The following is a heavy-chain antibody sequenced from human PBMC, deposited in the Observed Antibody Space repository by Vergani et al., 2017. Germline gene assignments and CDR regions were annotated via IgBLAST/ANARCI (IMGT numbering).Heavy chain of an antibody. V-gene: IGHV4-30-2*01. D-gene: IGHD3-10*01. CDR2: IYHSGST. J-gene: IGHJ4*02. CDR1: GGSISSGGYS. CDR3: ARGPPHYYGSGPPFDY. Sequence: QLQLQESGSGLVKPSQTLSLTCAVSGGSISSGGYSWSWIRQPSGKGLEWIGYIYHSGSTYYNPSLKSRVTISVDRSKNQFSLKLSSVTAADTAVYYCARGPPHYYGSGPPFDYWGQGTLVTVSS.